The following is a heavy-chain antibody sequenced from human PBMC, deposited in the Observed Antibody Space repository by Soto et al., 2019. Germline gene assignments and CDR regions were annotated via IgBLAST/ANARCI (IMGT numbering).Heavy chain of an antibody. J-gene: IGHJ4*02. CDR3: ARGGPGILWFGEGRYKKP. CDR1: GGSISSYY. V-gene: IGHV4-59*01. D-gene: IGHD3-10*01. CDR2: IYYSGST. Sequence: SETLSLTCTVSGGSISSYYWSWIRQPPGKGLEWIGYIYYSGSTNYNPSLKSRVTISVDTTKNQFSLKLSSVTAADTAVYYCARGGPGILWFGEGRYKKPRGQGTLVTVSS.